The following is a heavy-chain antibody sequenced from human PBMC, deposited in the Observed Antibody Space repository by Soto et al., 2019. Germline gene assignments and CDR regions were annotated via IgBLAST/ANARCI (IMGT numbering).Heavy chain of an antibody. D-gene: IGHD4-17*01. CDR2: ISPSGDRT. Sequence: QVQLVQSGAEVKKPGASVRVSCKASGYTFTTYHMDWVRQAPGQGLEWMGKISPSGDRTWYVQKLRGRITMPRDTATSTDYMELSSLRSEDAAVYYCARDGGNYGDDDYWGQGTLVTVSS. CDR3: ARDGGNYGDDDY. CDR1: GYTFTTYH. J-gene: IGHJ4*02. V-gene: IGHV1-46*01.